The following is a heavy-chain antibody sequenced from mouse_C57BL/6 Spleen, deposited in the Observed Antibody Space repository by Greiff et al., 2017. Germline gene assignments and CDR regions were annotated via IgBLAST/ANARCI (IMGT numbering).Heavy chain of an antibody. CDR2: IYPGSGNT. J-gene: IGHJ3*01. Sequence: VQLQQSGAELVRPGASVKLSCKASGYTFTDYYINWVKQRPGQGLEWIARIYPGSGNTYYNEKFKGKATLTAEKSSSTAYMQLSSLTSEDSAVYFCARVGTGTWFAYWGQGTLVTVSA. V-gene: IGHV1-76*01. CDR1: GYTFTDYY. D-gene: IGHD4-1*01. CDR3: ARVGTGTWFAY.